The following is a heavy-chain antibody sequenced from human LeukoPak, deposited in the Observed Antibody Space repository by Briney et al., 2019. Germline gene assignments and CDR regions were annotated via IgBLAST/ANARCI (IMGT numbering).Heavy chain of an antibody. J-gene: IGHJ5*02. CDR2: IIPIFGTA. Sequence: GASVKFSCKASEGTFSSYAISWVRQSPGQGLEWMGGIIPIFGTANYAQKFQGRVTITEDTSTDTAYMELSSLRSEDTAVYYCATSLVITFGGVIVIPGRRGFDPWGQGTLVTVSS. CDR1: EGTFSSYA. CDR3: ATSLVITFGGVIVIPGRRGFDP. V-gene: IGHV1-69*06. D-gene: IGHD3-16*02.